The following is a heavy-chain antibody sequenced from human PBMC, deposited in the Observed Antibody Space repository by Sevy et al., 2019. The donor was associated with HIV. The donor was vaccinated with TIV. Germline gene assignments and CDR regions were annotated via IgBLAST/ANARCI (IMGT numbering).Heavy chain of an antibody. CDR1: EFSFSSYG. D-gene: IGHD3-16*01. CDR2: ISYDGSEK. V-gene: IGHV3-30*18. Sequence: GGSLRLSCAASEFSFSSYGMHWVRQAPVKGLEWVALISYDGSEKYYADSVKGRFTISRDNSKNTLYLQMNSLRAEDTAVYYCAKERRYDYIRGRGLDVRGKGTTVTVSS. CDR3: AKERRYDYIRGRGLDV. J-gene: IGHJ6*04.